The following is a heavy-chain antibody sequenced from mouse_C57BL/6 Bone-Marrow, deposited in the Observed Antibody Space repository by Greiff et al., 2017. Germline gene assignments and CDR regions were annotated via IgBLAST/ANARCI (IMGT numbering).Heavy chain of an antibody. CDR3: ARNPGSSSYYYAMDY. V-gene: IGHV1-9*01. Sequence: VQLVESGAELMKPGASVKLSCKATGYTFTGYWIEWVKQRPGHGLEWIGEILPGSGSPNYNEKFKGKATLTADTSSNTAYMQHSSLTTEDSAIDYCARNPGSSSYYYAMDYWGQGTSVTVSS. CDR2: ILPGSGSP. J-gene: IGHJ4*01. CDR1: GYTFTGYW. D-gene: IGHD1-1*01.